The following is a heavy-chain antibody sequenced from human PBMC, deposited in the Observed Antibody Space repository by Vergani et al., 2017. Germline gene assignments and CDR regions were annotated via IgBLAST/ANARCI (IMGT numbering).Heavy chain of an antibody. Sequence: EVQLLESGGGLVQPGGSLRLSCAASGFTFSSYAMHWVRQAPGKGLEWVSAISGSGGSTYYADSVKGRFTISRDNAKNSLYLQMNSLRAEDTAVYYCARDREQLVSFGMDVWGQGTTVTVSS. V-gene: IGHV3-23*01. CDR2: ISGSGGST. CDR3: ARDREQLVSFGMDV. D-gene: IGHD6-6*01. J-gene: IGHJ6*02. CDR1: GFTFSSYA.